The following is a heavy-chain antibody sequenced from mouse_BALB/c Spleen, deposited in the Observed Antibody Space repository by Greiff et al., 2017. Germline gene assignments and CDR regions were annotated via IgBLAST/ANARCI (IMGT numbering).Heavy chain of an antibody. CDR2: ISTYYGNT. V-gene: IGHV1-67*01. CDR3: ARGDGGSFRGAMDY. J-gene: IGHJ4*01. CDR1: GYTFTDYA. Sequence: VQLQQSGPELVRPGVSVKISCKGSGYTFTDYAMHWVQQSHAKSLEWIGVISTYYGNTNYNQKFKGKATMTVDKSSSTAYMELARLTSEDSAIYYCARGDGGSFRGAMDYWGQGTSVTVSS. D-gene: IGHD1-1*02.